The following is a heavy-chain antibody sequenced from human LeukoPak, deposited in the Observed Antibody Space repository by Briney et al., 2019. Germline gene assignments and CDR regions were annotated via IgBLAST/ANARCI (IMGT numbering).Heavy chain of an antibody. Sequence: SETLSLTCTVSGGSTSTYHWSWIRQPPGKGLQWIGYISYSGSTNYNPSLRSRVTISVDTSKNQFSLKLSSVTAADTAVYYCARHSDGGYSTFDYWGQGTLVTVSS. J-gene: IGHJ4*02. CDR2: ISYSGST. CDR3: ARHSDGGYSTFDY. D-gene: IGHD1-26*01. V-gene: IGHV4-59*08. CDR1: GGSTSTYH.